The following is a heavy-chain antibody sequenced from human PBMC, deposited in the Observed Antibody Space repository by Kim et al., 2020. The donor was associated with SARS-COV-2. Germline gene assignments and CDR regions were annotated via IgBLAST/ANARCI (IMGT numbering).Heavy chain of an antibody. CDR2: MNPNSGNT. V-gene: IGHV1-8*01. D-gene: IGHD2-2*02. CDR1: GYTFTSYD. J-gene: IGHJ6*02. Sequence: ASVKVSCKASGYTFTSYDINWVRQATGQGLEWMGWMNPNSGNTGYAQKFQGRVTMTRNTSISTAYMELSSLRSEDTAVYYCARGPRGYCSSTSCYKDGVWGQGTTVTVSS. CDR3: ARGPRGYCSSTSCYKDGV.